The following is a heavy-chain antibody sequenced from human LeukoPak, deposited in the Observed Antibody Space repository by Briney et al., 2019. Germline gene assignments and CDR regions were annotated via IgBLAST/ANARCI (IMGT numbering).Heavy chain of an antibody. CDR3: ASLNYYDSSGYSLNWFDP. CDR2: IYYSGST. CDR1: GGSISSGGYY. V-gene: IGHV4-31*03. J-gene: IGHJ5*02. Sequence: PSETLSLTCTVPGGSISSGGYYWSWIRQHPGKGLEWIGYIYYSGSTYYNPSLKSRVTISVDTSKNQFSLKLSSVTAADTAVYYCASLNYYDSSGYSLNWFDPWGQGTLVTVSS. D-gene: IGHD3-22*01.